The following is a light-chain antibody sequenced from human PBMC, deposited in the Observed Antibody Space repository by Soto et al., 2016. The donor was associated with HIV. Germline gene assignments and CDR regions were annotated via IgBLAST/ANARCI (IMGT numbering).Light chain of an antibody. CDR2: AAS. CDR1: QSISSY. V-gene: IGKV1-39*01. J-gene: IGKJ2*01. CDR3: QQYGDYPYT. Sequence: DIQMTQSPSSLSASVGDRVTITCRASQSISSYLNWYQQKPGKAPKLLIYAASSLQSGVPSRFSGSGSGTEFTLTISSLQPEDFATYYCQQYGDYPYTFGQGTKLEIK.